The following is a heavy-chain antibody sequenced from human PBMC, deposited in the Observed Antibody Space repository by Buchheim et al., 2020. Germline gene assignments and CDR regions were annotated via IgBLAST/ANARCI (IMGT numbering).Heavy chain of an antibody. D-gene: IGHD5-24*01. V-gene: IGHV3-23*01. CDR1: GFSFSSNA. CDR3: VKGAEGVAPTHFFDY. CDR2: IGGSGGST. Sequence: EVQLLESGGGLVQPGGSLRLSCAASGFSFSSNAMSWVRQAPGKGLEWVSAIGGSGGSTYYADSVKGRFTISRDNSKNTLHLQMNSLRAEDTAVYHCVKGAEGVAPTHFFDYWGQGTL. J-gene: IGHJ4*02.